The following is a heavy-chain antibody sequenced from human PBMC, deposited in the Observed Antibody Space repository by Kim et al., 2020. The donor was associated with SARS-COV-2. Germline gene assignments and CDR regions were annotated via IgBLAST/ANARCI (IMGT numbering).Heavy chain of an antibody. J-gene: IGHJ4*02. CDR3: ARGWVGATTSRKKFDY. D-gene: IGHD1-26*01. V-gene: IGHV3-48*02. Sequence: GGSLRLSCAASGFTFSSYSMNWVRQAPGKGLEWVSYISSSSSTIYYADSVKGRFTISRDNAKNSLYLQMNSLRDEDTAVYYCARGWVGATTSRKKFDYWGQGTLVTVSS. CDR1: GFTFSSYS. CDR2: ISSSSSTI.